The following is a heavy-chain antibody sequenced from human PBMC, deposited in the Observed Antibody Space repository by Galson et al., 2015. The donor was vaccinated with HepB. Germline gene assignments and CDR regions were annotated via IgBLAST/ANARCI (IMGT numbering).Heavy chain of an antibody. CDR1: GFTFSPYN. V-gene: IGHV3-21*01. D-gene: IGHD3-10*01. J-gene: IGHJ3*01. Sequence: SLRLSCAASGFTFSPYNMNWVRQAPGKGLEWVSSISDTGNYIYYADSVKGRFTMSRDNAKNSLFLQMNSLRAEDTAVYYCARVVQCRGSLDVWGRGPMVTVSS. CDR2: ISDTGNYI. CDR3: ARVVQCRGSLDV.